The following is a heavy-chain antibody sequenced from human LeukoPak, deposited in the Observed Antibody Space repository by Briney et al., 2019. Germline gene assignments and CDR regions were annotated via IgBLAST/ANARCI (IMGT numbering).Heavy chain of an antibody. CDR3: AKGRATSGSYSIDS. CDR2: IGSSGGTT. D-gene: IGHD1-26*01. V-gene: IGHV3-23*01. Sequence: GSLRLSCAASGFTFSSYAMSWVRQASGKGLEWVSHIGSSGGTTYYPDSVKGRFTISRDNSKNTLYLQMNSLRAEDAATYYCAKGRATSGSYSIDSWGQGTLVTVSS. CDR1: GFTFSSYA. J-gene: IGHJ4*02.